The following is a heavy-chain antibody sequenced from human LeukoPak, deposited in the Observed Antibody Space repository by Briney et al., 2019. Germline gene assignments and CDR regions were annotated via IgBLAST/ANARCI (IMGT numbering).Heavy chain of an antibody. J-gene: IGHJ5*02. CDR3: ATKMSWGSGSYRWFDP. CDR2: IYYSGST. D-gene: IGHD3-10*01. V-gene: IGHV4-39*07. CDR1: GGSISSSSYY. Sequence: SETLSLTCTVSGGSISSSSYYWGWIRQPPGKGLEWSGSIYYSGSTYYNPSLKSRVTISVDTSKNQFSLKLSSVTAADTAVYYCATKMSWGSGSYRWFDPWGQGTLVTVSS.